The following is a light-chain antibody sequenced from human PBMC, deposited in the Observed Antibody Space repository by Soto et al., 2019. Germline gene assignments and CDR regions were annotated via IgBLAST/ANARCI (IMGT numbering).Light chain of an antibody. CDR2: DAS. V-gene: IGKV3-11*01. CDR1: QSVSTY. J-gene: IGKJ5*01. Sequence: EILMTQSPATLSVSPGESATLSCRASQSVSTYLAWYQQKPGQAPRLLIYDASNRVTGIPARFRGSGSGTDFTLTISSLEPDDFAVYYCQQRSNWQITFGQGTRLEIK. CDR3: QQRSNWQIT.